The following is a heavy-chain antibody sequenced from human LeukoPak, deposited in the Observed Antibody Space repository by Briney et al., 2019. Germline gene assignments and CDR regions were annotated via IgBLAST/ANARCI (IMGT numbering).Heavy chain of an antibody. V-gene: IGHV4-34*01. CDR3: ARGSGIAAAGTSVWFDP. J-gene: IGHJ5*02. CDR2: INHSGST. Sequence: SETLSLTCAVYGGSFSGYYWSWIRQPPGKGLEWIGEINHSGSTNYNPYLKSRVTISVDTSKNQFSLKLSSVTAADTAVYYCARGSGIAAAGTSVWFDPWGQGTLVTVSS. CDR1: GGSFSGYY. D-gene: IGHD6-13*01.